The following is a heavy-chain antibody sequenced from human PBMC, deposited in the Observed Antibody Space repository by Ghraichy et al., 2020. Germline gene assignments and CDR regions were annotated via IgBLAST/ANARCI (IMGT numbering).Heavy chain of an antibody. V-gene: IGHV4-4*02. D-gene: IGHD6-19*01. J-gene: IGHJ5*02. CDR3: ALRGSSGWTGSDWFDP. Sequence: SETLSLTCAVSGGSISSSNWWSWVRQPPGKGLEWIGEIYHSGSTNYNPSLKSRVTISVDKSKNQFSLKLSSVTAADTAVYYCALRGSSGWTGSDWFDPWGQGTLVTVSS. CDR2: IYHSGST. CDR1: GGSISSSNW.